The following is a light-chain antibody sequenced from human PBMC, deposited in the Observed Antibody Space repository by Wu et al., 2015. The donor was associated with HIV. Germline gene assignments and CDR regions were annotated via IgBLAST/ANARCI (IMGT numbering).Light chain of an antibody. Sequence: EIVMTQSPATPSVPPGERATLSCRASQSVSNNLAWYQQIPGQPPRLLIYGASTRATGVPARFSGSGSGTEFTLTISSLQSEDFAIHFCQQYNNWPPTFGPGTKVDIK. V-gene: IGKV3-15*01. CDR3: QQYNNWPPT. J-gene: IGKJ3*01. CDR2: GAS. CDR1: QSVSNN.